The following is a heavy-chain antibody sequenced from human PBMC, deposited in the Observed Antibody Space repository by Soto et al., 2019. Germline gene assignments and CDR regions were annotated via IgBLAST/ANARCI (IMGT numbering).Heavy chain of an antibody. J-gene: IGHJ5*02. Sequence: SVKVSCKASGGTFSSYAISWVRQAPGQGLEWMGGIIPIFGTANYAQKFQGRVTITADKSTSTAYMELSSLRSEDTAVYYCARVSNYDYGGPHNRFDPWGQGTLVTVSS. V-gene: IGHV1-69*06. D-gene: IGHD4-17*01. CDR2: IIPIFGTA. CDR3: ARVSNYDYGGPHNRFDP. CDR1: GGTFSSYA.